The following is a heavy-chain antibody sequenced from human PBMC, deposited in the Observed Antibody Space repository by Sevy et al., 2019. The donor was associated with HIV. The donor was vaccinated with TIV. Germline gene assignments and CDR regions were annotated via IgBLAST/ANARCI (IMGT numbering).Heavy chain of an antibody. J-gene: IGHJ4*02. CDR3: AKWSELPSSPFDY. Sequence: GGSLRLSCAASGFTFSNYAMSWVRQAPGKGLEWVSAISGSGGSTYYADSVKGRFTISRDNSKNQLFLQMNSLRAEDTAVYFCAKWSELPSSPFDYWGQGTLVTVSS. D-gene: IGHD1-26*01. CDR1: GFTFSNYA. CDR2: ISGSGGST. V-gene: IGHV3-23*01.